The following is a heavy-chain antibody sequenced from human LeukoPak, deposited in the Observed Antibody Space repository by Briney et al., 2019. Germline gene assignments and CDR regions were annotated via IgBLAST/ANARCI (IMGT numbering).Heavy chain of an antibody. Sequence: SETLSLPCAVYGGSFSSYYWSWIRLPPGKGLEWIGFLDYSGSPNYNPSFKSRLTVSLDTSKNQFSLKLTSVTAADTAVYYCARHGGSWTFDYWGQGTLATVSS. V-gene: IGHV4-59*08. J-gene: IGHJ4*02. D-gene: IGHD6-13*01. CDR2: LDYSGSP. CDR3: ARHGGSWTFDY. CDR1: GGSFSSYY.